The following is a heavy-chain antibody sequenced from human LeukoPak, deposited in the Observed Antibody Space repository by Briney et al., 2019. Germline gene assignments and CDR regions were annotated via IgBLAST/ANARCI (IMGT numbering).Heavy chain of an antibody. CDR3: ARGGWFGELLYE. D-gene: IGHD3-10*01. J-gene: IGHJ4*02. Sequence: ASVKVSCKASGYTFTSYDFNWVRQATGQRPEWMGWMSPNSGDTGYAQKFQGRVTMTRNTSISTAYMELSSLRSEDTAVYYCARGGWFGELLYEGGQGTLVTVSS. CDR2: MSPNSGDT. CDR1: GYTFTSYD. V-gene: IGHV1-8*01.